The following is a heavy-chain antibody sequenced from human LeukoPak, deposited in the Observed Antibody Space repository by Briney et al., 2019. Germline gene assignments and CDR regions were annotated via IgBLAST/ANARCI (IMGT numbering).Heavy chain of an antibody. CDR2: ILTGGTT. CDR3: ARLRVSGSYLYYFDY. Sequence: SETLSLTCTVSNGSISSYHWSWVRQPPGKGREWIGYILTGGTTTYNPSLKSLLTISVDTSKTQFTLKLSSGTAADTAVYYCARLRVSGSYLYYFDYWGQGTLVTVSS. V-gene: IGHV4-4*09. D-gene: IGHD1-26*01. J-gene: IGHJ4*02. CDR1: NGSISSYH.